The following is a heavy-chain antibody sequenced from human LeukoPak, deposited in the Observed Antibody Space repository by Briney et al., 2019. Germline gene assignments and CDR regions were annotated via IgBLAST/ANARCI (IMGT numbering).Heavy chain of an antibody. V-gene: IGHV3-33*01. J-gene: IGHJ4*02. Sequence: GGSLRLSCAAFGFTFSSYGMHWVRQAPGKGLEWVAVIWYDGSNKYYADSVKGRFTISRDNSKNTLYLQMNSLRAEDTAVYYCAREFQDSYYDFWSGPYYFDYWGQGTLVTVSS. D-gene: IGHD3-3*01. CDR3: AREFQDSYYDFWSGPYYFDY. CDR2: IWYDGSNK. CDR1: GFTFSSYG.